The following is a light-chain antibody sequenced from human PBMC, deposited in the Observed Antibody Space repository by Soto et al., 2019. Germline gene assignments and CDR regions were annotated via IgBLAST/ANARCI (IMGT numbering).Light chain of an antibody. Sequence: EIGLTQSPATLSLSPGERATLSRRASQSVSRYLAWYQQKPGQAPRLVIHDTSTRATGVPDTFSGSGSGTEFTLIISTLEPEDFATYYCQQRFSWPPTFGGGTHIEIK. CDR1: QSVSRY. CDR2: DTS. CDR3: QQRFSWPPT. J-gene: IGKJ4*01. V-gene: IGKV3-11*01.